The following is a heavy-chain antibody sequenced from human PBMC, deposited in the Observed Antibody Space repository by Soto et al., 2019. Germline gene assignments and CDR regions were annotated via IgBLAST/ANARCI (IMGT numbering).Heavy chain of an antibody. CDR3: ARAPRYDSSGYYPGAFDI. CDR2: ISYDGSNK. V-gene: IGHV3-30-3*01. J-gene: IGHJ3*02. CDR1: GFTFSSYA. Sequence: VQLVESGGGVVQPGRSLRLSCAASGFTFSSYAMHWVRQAPGKGLEWVAVISYDGSNKYYADSVKGRFTISRDNSKNTLYLQMNSLRAEDTAVYYCARAPRYDSSGYYPGAFDIWGQGTMVTVSS. D-gene: IGHD3-22*01.